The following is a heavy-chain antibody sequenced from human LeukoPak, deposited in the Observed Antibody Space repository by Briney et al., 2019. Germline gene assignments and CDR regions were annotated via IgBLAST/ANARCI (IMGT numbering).Heavy chain of an antibody. Sequence: ASVKVSCKASGYTFTSYDINWVRQATGQGLEWMGIINPSGGSTSCAQKFQGRVTMTRDMSTSTVYMELSSLRSEDTAVYYCARAGEYYYDSSGYGGEDYWGQGTLVTVSS. J-gene: IGHJ4*02. V-gene: IGHV1-46*01. CDR3: ARAGEYYYDSSGYGGEDY. CDR2: INPSGGST. D-gene: IGHD3-22*01. CDR1: GYTFTSYD.